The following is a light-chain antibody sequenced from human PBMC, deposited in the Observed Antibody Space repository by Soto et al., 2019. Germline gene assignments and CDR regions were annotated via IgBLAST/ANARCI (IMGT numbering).Light chain of an antibody. CDR3: QQYGSSPGLFT. Sequence: IVLTQSQGTLSFSPGERSTFSASSSQSVSSSYLAWYQQKPGQAPRLLIYGASSRATGIPDRISGSGSGTDFTLTISRLEPEDFAVYYCQQYGSSPGLFTFGPGTKVDIK. J-gene: IGKJ3*01. CDR2: GAS. V-gene: IGKV3-20*01. CDR1: QSVSSSY.